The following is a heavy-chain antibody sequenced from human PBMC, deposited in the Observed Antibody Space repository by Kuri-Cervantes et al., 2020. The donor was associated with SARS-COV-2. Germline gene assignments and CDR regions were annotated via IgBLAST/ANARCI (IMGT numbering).Heavy chain of an antibody. Sequence: ASVKVSCKASGYTFTSYDINWVRQATGQGLEWMGWMNPNSGNTGYAQKFQGRVTMTRNTSISTAYMELSSLRSEDTAVYYCARASSAFGAVPRWHYYYYMDVWGKGTMVTVSS. CDR1: GYTFTSYD. J-gene: IGHJ6*03. CDR2: MNPNSGNT. D-gene: IGHD3-3*01. V-gene: IGHV1-8*01. CDR3: ARASSAFGAVPRWHYYYYMDV.